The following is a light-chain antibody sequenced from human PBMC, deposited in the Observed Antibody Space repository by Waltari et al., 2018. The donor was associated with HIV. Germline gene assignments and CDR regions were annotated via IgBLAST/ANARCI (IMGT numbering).Light chain of an antibody. CDR2: RDI. J-gene: IGLJ2*01. CDR3: QAWDSNTAI. V-gene: IGLV3-1*01. CDR1: KLGDKY. Sequence: SYDLTQPPSVSVSPGQTARITCSGDKLGDKYVCWYQHRPGQSPVLVIYRDIKRPSGIPERFSGSNSGNTATLTISGTQALDEADYYCQAWDSNTAIFGGGTKLTVL.